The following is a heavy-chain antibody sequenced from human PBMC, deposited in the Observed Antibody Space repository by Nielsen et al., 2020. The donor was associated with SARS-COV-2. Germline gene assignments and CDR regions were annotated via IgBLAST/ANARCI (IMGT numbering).Heavy chain of an antibody. CDR1: GFTFSSYW. Sequence: GESLKISCAASGFTFSSYWMSWVRQAPGKELEWVANIKQDGSEKYYVDSVKGRFTISRDNAKNSLYLQMNSLRAEDTAVYYCAKDHKQWLARGHWFDPWGQGTLVTVSS. D-gene: IGHD6-19*01. CDR3: AKDHKQWLARGHWFDP. CDR2: IKQDGSEK. V-gene: IGHV3-7*03. J-gene: IGHJ5*02.